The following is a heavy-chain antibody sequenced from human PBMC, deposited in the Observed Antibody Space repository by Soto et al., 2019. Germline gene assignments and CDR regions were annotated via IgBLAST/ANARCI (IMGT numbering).Heavy chain of an antibody. Sequence: QVQLQQWGAGLLKPSETLSLTCAVYGGSFSGYYWSWIRQPPGKGLEWIGEINHSGSTNYNPSLKSRVTISVDTSKNQFSLKLSSVTAADTAVYYCARRDPFWSGYYPFDYWGQGTLVTVSS. CDR2: INHSGST. V-gene: IGHV4-34*01. CDR1: GGSFSGYY. J-gene: IGHJ4*02. D-gene: IGHD3-3*01. CDR3: ARRDPFWSGYYPFDY.